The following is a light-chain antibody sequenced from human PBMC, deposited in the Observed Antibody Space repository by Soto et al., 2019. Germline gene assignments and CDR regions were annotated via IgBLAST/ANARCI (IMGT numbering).Light chain of an antibody. V-gene: IGLV2-14*01. J-gene: IGLJ1*01. CDR3: SSYTSSNTLYV. CDR2: EVS. Sequence: LTQPASVSGSPGQSITISCTGTSSDVGGYNYVSWYQQHPGKAPKLMIYEVSNRPSGVSNRFSGSKSGNTASLTISGLQAEDEADYYCSSYTSSNTLYVFGTGTKVTVL. CDR1: SSDVGGYNY.